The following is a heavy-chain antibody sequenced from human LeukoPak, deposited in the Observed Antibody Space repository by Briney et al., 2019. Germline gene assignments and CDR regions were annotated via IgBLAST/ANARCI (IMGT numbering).Heavy chain of an antibody. CDR3: ASSATYNWNYGGYYYYMDV. J-gene: IGHJ6*03. CDR1: GYTFTDYY. CDR2: ISAYNGNT. V-gene: IGHV1-18*04. Sequence: ASVKVSCKASGYTFTDYYMQWVRQAPGQGLEWMGWISAYNGNTNYAQKLQGRVTMTTDTSTSTAYMELRSLRSDDTAVYYCASSATYNWNYGGYYYYMDVWGKGTTVTVSS. D-gene: IGHD1-7*01.